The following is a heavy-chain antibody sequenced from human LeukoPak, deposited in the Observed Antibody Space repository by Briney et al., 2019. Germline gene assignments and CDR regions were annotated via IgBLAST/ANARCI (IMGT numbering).Heavy chain of an antibody. V-gene: IGHV3-23*01. CDR1: GFTFSSYV. D-gene: IGHD6-19*01. CDR2: ISTSGGTT. Sequence: GGSLRLSCAASGFTFSSYVMNWVRLAPGKGLEWVSVISTSGGTTYYADSVKGRFTMSRDNSKNTLYLQMNSLRAEDTAVYYCAKPMYPSDWYRGLGYWGQGTLVTVSS. CDR3: AKPMYPSDWYRGLGY. J-gene: IGHJ4*02.